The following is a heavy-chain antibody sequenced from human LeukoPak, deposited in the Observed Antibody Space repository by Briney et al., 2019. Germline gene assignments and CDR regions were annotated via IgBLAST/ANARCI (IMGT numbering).Heavy chain of an antibody. D-gene: IGHD3-10*01. Sequence: SETLSLTCTVSGGSISCYYWSWIRQPPGKGLEWIGYIYYSGSTNYNPSLKSRVTISVDTSKNQFSLKLSSVTAADTAVYYCAKTMVRGVEYYSGMDVWGQGTTVTVSS. V-gene: IGHV4-59*08. CDR3: AKTMVRGVEYYSGMDV. J-gene: IGHJ6*02. CDR1: GGSISCYY. CDR2: IYYSGST.